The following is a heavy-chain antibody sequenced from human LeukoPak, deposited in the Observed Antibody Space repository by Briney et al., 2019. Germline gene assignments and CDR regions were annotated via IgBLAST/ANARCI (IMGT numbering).Heavy chain of an antibody. CDR1: GGTFSSYA. Sequence: GASVKVSCKASGGTFSSYAISWVRQAPGQGLEWMGGIIPIFGTANYAQKFQGRVTITTDESTSTAYTELSSLRSEDTAVYYCARCGPIAARANGFVPWGQGTLVTVS. V-gene: IGHV1-69*05. D-gene: IGHD6-6*01. J-gene: IGHJ5*02. CDR2: IIPIFGTA. CDR3: ARCGPIAARANGFVP.